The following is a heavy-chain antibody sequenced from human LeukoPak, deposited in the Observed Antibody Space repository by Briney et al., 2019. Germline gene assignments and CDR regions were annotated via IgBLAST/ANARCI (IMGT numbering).Heavy chain of an antibody. V-gene: IGHV3-23*01. CDR1: GFTFSSYG. CDR3: AKQPEGYYYMDV. Sequence: GGSLRLSCAASGFTFSSYGMSWVRQAPGKGLEWVSGISDGGAGTYYADSVKGRFTISRDNSKNTLYLQMNSLRAEDTAVYYCAKQPEGYYYMDVWGKGTTVTVSS. J-gene: IGHJ6*03. D-gene: IGHD6-19*01. CDR2: ISDGGAGT.